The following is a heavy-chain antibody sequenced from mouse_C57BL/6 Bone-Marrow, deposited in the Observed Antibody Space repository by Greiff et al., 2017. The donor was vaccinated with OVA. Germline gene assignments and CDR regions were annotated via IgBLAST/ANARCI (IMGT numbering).Heavy chain of an antibody. Sequence: VKLQESGPGLVKPSQSLFLTCSITGFPITSGYYWIWIRQSPGKPLEWMGYITHSGETFYNPSLQSPISITRDTSKNQFFLQLNSVTTEDTAMYYWAGDIGDYDRALGFAYWGQGTLVTVSA. V-gene: IGHV12-3*01. CDR3: AGDIGDYDRALGFAY. D-gene: IGHD2-4*01. J-gene: IGHJ3*01. CDR2: ITHSGET. CDR1: GFPITSGYY.